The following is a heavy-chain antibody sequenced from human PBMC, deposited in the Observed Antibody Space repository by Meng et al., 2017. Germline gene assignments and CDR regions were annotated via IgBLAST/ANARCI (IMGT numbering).Heavy chain of an antibody. CDR2: ITHSGST. J-gene: IGHJ4*02. Sequence: LEQGGSLLLRPSTTLLLADGVYGSSSSGYYWSWNPQPRGKGLEWIGEITHSGSTNSTPSLQRRVTISVDTSKNQFSLKLSSVTAADTAVYYCARGHGSWGYWGQGTLVTVSS. CDR3: ARGHGSWGY. D-gene: IGHD3-16*01. V-gene: IGHV4-34*01. CDR1: GSSSSGYY.